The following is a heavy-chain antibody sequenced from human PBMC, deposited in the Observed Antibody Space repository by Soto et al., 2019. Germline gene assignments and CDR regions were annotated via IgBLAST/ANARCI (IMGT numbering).Heavy chain of an antibody. V-gene: IGHV2-5*02. Sequence: SGPTLVKPTQTLTLTCTFSGFSLSTRGVGVGWIRQPPGKTLEWLALIYWDDDKRYSPSLKSRLTITKDTSKNQVVLIMTNMDPVDTATYYCVHRPVMITFGGVFLTDAFDIWGQGTMVTVSS. J-gene: IGHJ3*02. CDR1: GFSLSTRGVG. D-gene: IGHD3-16*01. CDR3: VHRPVMITFGGVFLTDAFDI. CDR2: IYWDDDK.